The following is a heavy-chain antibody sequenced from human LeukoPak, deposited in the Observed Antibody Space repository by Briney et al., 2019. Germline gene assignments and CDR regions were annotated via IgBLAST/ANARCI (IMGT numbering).Heavy chain of an antibody. Sequence: GGSLRLSCVASGFSFSDHWMNWFRQAPGKGLEWVATIKKDGSEQYYVDSMKGRLTISRDNAKNSVYLQIHNLRAEDTAVYYCARADTYYYDSSGYHWGQGTLVTVSS. CDR1: GFSFSDHW. J-gene: IGHJ5*02. CDR2: IKKDGSEQ. D-gene: IGHD3-22*01. CDR3: ARADTYYYDSSGYH. V-gene: IGHV3-7*01.